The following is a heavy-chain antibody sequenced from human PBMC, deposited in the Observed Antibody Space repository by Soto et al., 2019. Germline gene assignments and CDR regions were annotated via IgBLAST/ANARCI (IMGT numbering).Heavy chain of an antibody. CDR1: GFTFSDYY. CDR3: ARDASYYGSGSYLSY. D-gene: IGHD3-10*01. CDR2: ISSSSSYT. V-gene: IGHV3-11*06. Sequence: SLKISCAASGFTFSDYYMSWIRQAPGKGLEWVSYISSSSSYTNYADSVKGRFTISRDNAKNSLYLQMNSLRAEDTAVYYCARDASYYGSGSYLSYWGQGTLVTVSS. J-gene: IGHJ4*02.